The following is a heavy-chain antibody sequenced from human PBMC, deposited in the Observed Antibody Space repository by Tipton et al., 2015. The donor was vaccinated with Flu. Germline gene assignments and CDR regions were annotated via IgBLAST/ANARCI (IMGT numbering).Heavy chain of an antibody. J-gene: IGHJ6*02. D-gene: IGHD6-6*01. CDR3: AKASRIAALYYYYGMDV. CDR2: ISWNSGSI. CDR1: GFTFDDYA. Sequence: SLRLSCAASGFTFDDYAMHWVRQAPGKGLEWVSGISWNSGSIGYADSVKGRFTISRDNAKNSLYLQMNSLRVEDTALYYCAKASRIAALYYYYGMDVWGQGTTVTVSS. V-gene: IGHV3-9*01.